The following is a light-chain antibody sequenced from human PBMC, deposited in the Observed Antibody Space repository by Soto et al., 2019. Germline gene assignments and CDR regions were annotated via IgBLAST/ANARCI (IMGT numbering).Light chain of an antibody. Sequence: TVLTQSPATLSLSPGERATRSCKASQSIGNSLGWFQQKPGQAPRLLIDDAFNRATGIPARFTGSGSGSDFTLPISSLEPEDFGVYYCRQRYNWPLTFGGGTKVEIK. J-gene: IGKJ4*01. V-gene: IGKV3-11*01. CDR2: DAF. CDR3: RQRYNWPLT. CDR1: QSIGNS.